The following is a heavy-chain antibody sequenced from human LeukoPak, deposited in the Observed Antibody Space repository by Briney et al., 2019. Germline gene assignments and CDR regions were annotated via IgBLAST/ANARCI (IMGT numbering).Heavy chain of an antibody. CDR2: IYYSGST. J-gene: IGHJ3*02. Sequence: SETLSLTCTVSGGSISSYYWSWIRQPPGKGLEWIGYIYYSGSTNYNPSLKSRVTISVDTPKNQFSLKLSSVTAADTAVYYCAREGTTVTHDDAFDIWGQGTMVTVSS. CDR3: AREGTTVTHDDAFDI. D-gene: IGHD4-17*01. CDR1: GGSISSYY. V-gene: IGHV4-59*01.